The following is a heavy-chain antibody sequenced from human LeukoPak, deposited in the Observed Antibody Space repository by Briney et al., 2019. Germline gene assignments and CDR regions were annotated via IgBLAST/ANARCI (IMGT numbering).Heavy chain of an antibody. D-gene: IGHD2-2*01. CDR2: INPNTGDT. CDR3: EIYCSNSSGIDRDY. Sequence: ASVKVSCKASGYTFTDYYVHWVRQAPGQGPEWVGWINPNTGDTKYAQKFQGRVTMTRDTSISTAYMGLARLRSDDTAGYYCEIYCSNSSGIDRDYWGQGTLVTVSS. J-gene: IGHJ4*02. CDR1: GYTFTDYY. V-gene: IGHV1-2*02.